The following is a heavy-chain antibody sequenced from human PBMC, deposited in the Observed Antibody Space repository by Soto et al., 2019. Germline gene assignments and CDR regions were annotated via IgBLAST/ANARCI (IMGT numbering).Heavy chain of an antibody. D-gene: IGHD3-3*01. CDR2: IKQDGSEE. CDR1: GFTFSSYW. J-gene: IGHJ5*02. CDR3: ARLYADFWSGFP. Sequence: EVQLVESGGNLVQPGGSLRLSCAASGFTFSSYWMSWVRQAPGKGLEWVANIKQDGSEEYYLDSVEGRFAISRDNATNSLYLQMNSLRAEDTAVYYCARLYADFWSGFPWGQGTLVTVSS. V-gene: IGHV3-7*01.